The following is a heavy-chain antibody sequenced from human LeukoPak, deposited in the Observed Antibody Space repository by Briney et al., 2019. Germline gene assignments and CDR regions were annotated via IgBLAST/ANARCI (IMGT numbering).Heavy chain of an antibody. D-gene: IGHD6-19*01. J-gene: IGHJ5*02. Sequence: SETLSLTCAVSGGSISSSNWWSWVRQPRGKGLEWIGEIYHSGSTNYNPSLKSRVTISVDKSKNQFPLKLSSVTAADTAVYYCASGSSGWAGIPDNWFDPWGQGTLVTVSS. V-gene: IGHV4-4*02. CDR1: GGSISSSNW. CDR2: IYHSGST. CDR3: ASGSSGWAGIPDNWFDP.